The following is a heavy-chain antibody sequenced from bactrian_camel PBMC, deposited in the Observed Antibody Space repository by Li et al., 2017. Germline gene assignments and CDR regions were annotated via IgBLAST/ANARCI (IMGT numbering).Heavy chain of an antibody. D-gene: IGHD4*01. V-gene: IGHV3S55*01. CDR1: GLRYSSVF. Sequence: QVQLVESGGGSVTAPGSLRLSCSISGLRYSSVFMVGWFRQAPGKERKEREGVAAISSDGSTSYVDSVKGRFTISKDNAKNTLYLQMNSLKPEDTAMYYCAERPNVDYVSGWCHYSYADFDYWGQGTQVTVSS. CDR2: ISSDGST. CDR3: AERPNVDYVSGWCHYSYADFDY. J-gene: IGHJ6*01.